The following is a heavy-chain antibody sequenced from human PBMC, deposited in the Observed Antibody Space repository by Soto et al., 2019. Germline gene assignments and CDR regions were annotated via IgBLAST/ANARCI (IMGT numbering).Heavy chain of an antibody. CDR1: GFTFSSYS. Sequence: EVQLVESGGGLVKPGGSLRLSCAASGFTFSSYSMNWVRQAPGKGLEWVSSISSSSSYIYYADSVKGRFTISRDNAKNSLYLQMNSLRAEDTAVYYCARDQVSGILFVGGMDVGGQGTTVTVSS. CDR3: ARDQVSGILFVGGMDV. J-gene: IGHJ6*02. V-gene: IGHV3-21*01. CDR2: ISSSSSYI. D-gene: IGHD2-15*01.